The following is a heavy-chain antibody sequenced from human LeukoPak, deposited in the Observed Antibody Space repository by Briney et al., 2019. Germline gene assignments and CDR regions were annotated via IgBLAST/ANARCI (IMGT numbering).Heavy chain of an antibody. D-gene: IGHD3-22*01. V-gene: IGHV4-39*01. CDR1: GGSISSSSYY. CDR2: IYHSGST. CDR3: ARQSGYYDSSAYFSPFDY. Sequence: PSETLSLTCSVSGGSISSSSYYWGWIRQPPGKGLEWIGSIYHSGSTFYNPSLKSRVTISVDTSKNHFSLNLSSVTAADTAVYYCARQSGYYDSSAYFSPFDYWGQGTLVTVS. J-gene: IGHJ4*02.